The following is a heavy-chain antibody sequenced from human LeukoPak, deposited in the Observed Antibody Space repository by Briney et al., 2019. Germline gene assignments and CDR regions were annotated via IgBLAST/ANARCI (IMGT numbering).Heavy chain of an antibody. CDR1: GFTLSSYR. CDR2: ISYDGSNK. D-gene: IGHD4/OR15-4a*01. V-gene: IGHV3-30*03. CDR3: ATLTGGDY. Sequence: PGGSLTLSCSASGFTLSSYRMHWVPQAPGKGPEGVGDISYDGSNKYYADSVKGQFTISRDNSKNTLYLQVNGLRAEDTAVYYCATLTGGDYWGQGTLVTVSS. J-gene: IGHJ4*02.